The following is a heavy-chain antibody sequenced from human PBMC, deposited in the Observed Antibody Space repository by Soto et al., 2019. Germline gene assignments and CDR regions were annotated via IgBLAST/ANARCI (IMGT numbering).Heavy chain of an antibody. J-gene: IGHJ4*02. D-gene: IGHD3-3*01. V-gene: IGHV1-69*12. CDR3: ARGLRLLEGKDYFDC. CDR1: GGTFSTYA. Sequence: QVQLVQSGAEVKKPGSSVKVSCKASGGTFSTYAITWVRQAPGQGLEWMGGIIPIFGTANYAQKFQGRVTITADESTSTAYMELSSLRSEDTAVYYCARGLRLLEGKDYFDCWGQGTLVTVSS. CDR2: IIPIFGTA.